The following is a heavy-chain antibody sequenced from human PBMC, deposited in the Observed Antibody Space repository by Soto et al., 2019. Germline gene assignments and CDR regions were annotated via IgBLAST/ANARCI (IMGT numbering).Heavy chain of an antibody. J-gene: IGHJ4*02. CDR3: TREPRPISTGTGAY. D-gene: IGHD3-10*01. CDR2: IYNDGTYS. CDR1: GFIFKMYW. Sequence: EVQLVESGGGLVPPGGSVRLSCAASGFIFKMYWMHWVRQSPGKGLVWISRIYNDGTYSDYADSVRGRFTISRDKVNDTLYLQMNNLRAEDSGLYYCTREPRPISTGTGAYWGQGTQVTVSS. V-gene: IGHV3-74*01.